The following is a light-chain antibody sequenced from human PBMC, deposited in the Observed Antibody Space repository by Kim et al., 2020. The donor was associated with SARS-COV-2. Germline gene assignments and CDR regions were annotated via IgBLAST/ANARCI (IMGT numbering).Light chain of an antibody. Sequence: GKTVTISCTRSSGSIASNYVQWHQQRPGSSPTTVIYEDDQRPSGVPDRFSGSIDRSTNSASLTISGLKTEDEADYYCQSYDSNTQVFGGGTQLTVL. CDR1: SGSIASNY. CDR2: EDD. CDR3: QSYDSNTQV. J-gene: IGLJ3*02. V-gene: IGLV6-57*01.